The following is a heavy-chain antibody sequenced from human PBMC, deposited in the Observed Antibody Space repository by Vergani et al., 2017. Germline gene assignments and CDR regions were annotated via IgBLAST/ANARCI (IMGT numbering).Heavy chain of an antibody. Sequence: QVQLVQSGAEVKKPGASVKVSCKASGYTFTSYGISWVRQAPGQGLEWMGWISAYNGNTNYAQKFQGRVTMTRDTSISTAYMELSRLRSDDTAVYYCARGDSAVAGTQEVSWGQGTLVTVSS. J-gene: IGHJ5*02. D-gene: IGHD6-19*01. CDR3: ARGDSAVAGTQEVS. CDR2: ISAYNGNT. V-gene: IGHV1-18*01. CDR1: GYTFTSYG.